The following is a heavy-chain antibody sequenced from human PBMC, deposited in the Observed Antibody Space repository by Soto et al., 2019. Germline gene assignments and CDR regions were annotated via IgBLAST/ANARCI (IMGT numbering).Heavy chain of an antibody. CDR2: ISYDGSNK. J-gene: IGHJ4*02. Sequence: QVQLVESGGGVVQPGRSLRLSCAASGFTFSSYGMHWVRQAPGKGLEWVAVISYDGSNKYYADSVKGRFTISRDNSKNTLYLQMNSLRAEDTAVYYCAKDFQESYGGNGEDYWGQGTLVTVSS. D-gene: IGHD2-15*01. CDR3: AKDFQESYGGNGEDY. V-gene: IGHV3-30*18. CDR1: GFTFSSYG.